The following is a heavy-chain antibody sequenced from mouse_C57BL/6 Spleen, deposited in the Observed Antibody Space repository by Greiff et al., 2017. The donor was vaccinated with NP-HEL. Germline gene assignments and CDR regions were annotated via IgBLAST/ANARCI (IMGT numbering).Heavy chain of an antibody. J-gene: IGHJ3*01. CDR2: LSSGGSYT. CDR1: GFTFSSYG. V-gene: IGHV5-6*01. Sequence: EVKLMESGGDLVKPGESLKLSCAASGFTFSSYGMSWVRQTPDKRLEWVATLSSGGSYTYYPDSVKGRFTISRDNDKHTLNLQMGSLKSDDTAMYCCSSDCGYSWFAYWGQGTLVTVSA. D-gene: IGHD2-2*01. CDR3: SSDCGYSWFAY.